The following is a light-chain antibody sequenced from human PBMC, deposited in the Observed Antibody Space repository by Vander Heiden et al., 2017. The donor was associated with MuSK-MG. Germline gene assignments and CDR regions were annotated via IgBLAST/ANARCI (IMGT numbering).Light chain of an antibody. CDR2: ATS. CDR3: QQSYSIPGT. V-gene: IGKV1-39*01. Sequence: IHLTHSPSSLSTSVGDRVTITCRASQSITYHLNWYQQKPGKAPRLLIYATSNLQSGVPARFSGSRSGTDFTLTISSLQPEDFATYYCQQSYSIPGTFGQGTSVEI. CDR1: QSITYH. J-gene: IGKJ1*01.